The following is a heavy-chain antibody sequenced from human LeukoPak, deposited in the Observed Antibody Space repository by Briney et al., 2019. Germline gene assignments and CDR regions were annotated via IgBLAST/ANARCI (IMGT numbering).Heavy chain of an antibody. CDR1: GGSISNYY. D-gene: IGHD3-10*01. CDR2: IYYSGTT. CDR3: ARDIGAYYGSGSNWFDP. J-gene: IGHJ5*02. V-gene: IGHV4-59*12. Sequence: PSETLSLTCTVSGGSISNYYWNWIRQPPGKGLEWIGYIYYSGTTNYNPSLKSRVSMSVDTSKNQFSLQLNSVTPEDTAVYYCARDIGAYYGSGSNWFDPWGQGTLVTVSS.